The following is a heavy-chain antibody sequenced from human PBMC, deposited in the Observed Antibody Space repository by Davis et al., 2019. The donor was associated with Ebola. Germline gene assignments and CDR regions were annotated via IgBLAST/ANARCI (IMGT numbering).Heavy chain of an antibody. J-gene: IGHJ5*02. CDR2: ISSSSSYI. CDR1: GFTFSSYS. D-gene: IGHD6-19*01. V-gene: IGHV3-21*01. Sequence: PGGSLRLSCAASGFTFSSYSMNWVRQAPGKGLEWVSSISSSSSYIYYADSVKGRFTISRDNAKNSLYLQMNSLRAEDTAVYYCARDRNEQWLENWFDPWGQGTLVTVSS. CDR3: ARDRNEQWLENWFDP.